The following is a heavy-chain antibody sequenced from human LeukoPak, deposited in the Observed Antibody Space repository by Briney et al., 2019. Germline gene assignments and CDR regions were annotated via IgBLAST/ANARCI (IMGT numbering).Heavy chain of an antibody. CDR3: ARFSDYYDSSGHYLDY. J-gene: IGHJ4*02. V-gene: IGHV4-59*08. CDR1: GGSIRGYY. Sequence: SETLSLTCTVSGGSIRGYYWSWIRQPPGKGLEWIAYIYFTGTTNYNPSLQSRVTISVDTSKNQFSLRLTSVTAADTAVYYCARFSDYYDSSGHYLDYWGQGTLVAVSS. D-gene: IGHD3-22*01. CDR2: IYFTGTT.